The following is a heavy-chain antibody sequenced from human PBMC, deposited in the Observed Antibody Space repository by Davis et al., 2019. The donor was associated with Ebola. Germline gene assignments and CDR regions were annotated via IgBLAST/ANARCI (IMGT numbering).Heavy chain of an antibody. V-gene: IGHV5-10-1*04. Sequence: GESLKISCKGSGYSFTSYWISWVRQMPGKGLEWMGRIDPSDSYTNYSPSFQGQVTISADKSISTAYLQWSSLKASDTAMYYCARHADFWRYYGMDVWGQGTTVTVSS. CDR3: ARHADFWRYYGMDV. J-gene: IGHJ6*02. CDR2: IDPSDSYT. D-gene: IGHD3-3*01. CDR1: GYSFTSYW.